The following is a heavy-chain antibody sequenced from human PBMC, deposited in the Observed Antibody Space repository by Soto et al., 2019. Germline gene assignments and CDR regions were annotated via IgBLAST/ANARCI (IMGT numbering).Heavy chain of an antibody. CDR1: GFTFSSSA. CDR2: VSGSGGTT. D-gene: IGHD6-19*01. CDR3: ERCTVDTIVTSGWCHYLDP. J-gene: IGHJ5*02. Sequence: EVQLLDSGGGLVQPGGSLRLSCAASGFTFSSSAMSWVRQAPGKGLEWVSAVSGSGGTTYYADSVRGRFTISRDNSKNTLYLQRNSLIAEDTAIYCCERCTVDTIVTSGWCHYLDPWGQGTLVTVSS. V-gene: IGHV3-23*01.